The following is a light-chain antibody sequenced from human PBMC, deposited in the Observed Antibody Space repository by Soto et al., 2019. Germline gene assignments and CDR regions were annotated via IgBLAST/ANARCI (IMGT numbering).Light chain of an antibody. CDR1: SSDVGGYNY. Sequence: QSALTQPPSASGSPGQSVTISCTGTSSDVGGYNYVSWYQQHPGKAPKLMIYEVSKRPSGVPDRFSGSKSGNMATLTVSGLQAEDEADYYCSSYAGRNNYYVFGTGTKLTVL. CDR2: EVS. CDR3: SSYAGRNNYYV. J-gene: IGLJ1*01. V-gene: IGLV2-8*01.